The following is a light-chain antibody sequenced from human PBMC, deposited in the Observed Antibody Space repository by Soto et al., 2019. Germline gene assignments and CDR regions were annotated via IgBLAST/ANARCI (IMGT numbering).Light chain of an antibody. CDR2: ANN. CDR3: QSYDSSLSSWV. CDR1: SSNIGTGYD. V-gene: IGLV1-40*01. Sequence: QSVLTQPPSVSGAPGQRVTISCTGSSSNIGTGYDVHWYQQLPGTAPKLLIYANNNRPSGVPDRFSGSKSGTSASLAITGLQAEDEADYYCQSYDSSLSSWVFGGGTKVTV. J-gene: IGLJ3*02.